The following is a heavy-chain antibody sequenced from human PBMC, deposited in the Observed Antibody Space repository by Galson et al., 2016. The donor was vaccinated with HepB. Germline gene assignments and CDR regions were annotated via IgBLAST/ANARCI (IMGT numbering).Heavy chain of an antibody. V-gene: IGHV3-23*01. CDR2: ISGSDDST. Sequence: SLRLSCAASGLTFSSYAMSWVRQAPGKGLEWVSSISGSDDSTYYADSVKGRFTISRDNSKNTLYLQMNSLRAEDTAVYYCAEGAGQWLVRFDYWGQGTLGTVSS. CDR1: GLTFSSYA. D-gene: IGHD6-19*01. J-gene: IGHJ4*02. CDR3: AEGAGQWLVRFDY.